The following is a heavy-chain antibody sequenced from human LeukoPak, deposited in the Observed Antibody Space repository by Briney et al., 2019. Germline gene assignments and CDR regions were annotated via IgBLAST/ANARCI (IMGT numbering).Heavy chain of an antibody. V-gene: IGHV3-23*01. CDR2: ISGSSGGNT. Sequence: GGSLRLSCAASGFTFSAYGMNWVRQAPGKGLEWVAGISGSSGGNTYYADSVKRRFTISRDNSKKTLYLQMNSLRAEDTAVYYCAREQLLRGIDYWGQGTRVTVSS. CDR1: GFTFSAYG. CDR3: AREQLLRGIDY. D-gene: IGHD3-10*01. J-gene: IGHJ4*02.